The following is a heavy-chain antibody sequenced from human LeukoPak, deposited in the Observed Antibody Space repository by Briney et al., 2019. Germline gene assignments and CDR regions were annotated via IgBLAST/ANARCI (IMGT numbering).Heavy chain of an antibody. V-gene: IGHV4-34*01. J-gene: IGHJ6*02. Sequence: SETLSLTCAVYGGSFSGYYWSWIRQPPGKGLEWIGEINHSGSTNYNPSLKSRVTISVDTSKNQFSLKLSSVTAADTAVYYCARVQGRPYGMDVWGQGTTVTVSS. CDR3: ARVQGRPYGMDV. CDR1: GGSFSGYY. CDR2: INHSGST.